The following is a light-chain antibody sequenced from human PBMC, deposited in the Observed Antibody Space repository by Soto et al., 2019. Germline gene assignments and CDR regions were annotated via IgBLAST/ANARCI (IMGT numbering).Light chain of an antibody. V-gene: IGKV2-28*01. Sequence: EIVMTQSPLSLPVTPGEPASISCRSSQSLLHSNGYNYLDWYLQRPGQSPQLLIQLGSTRASGVXDXXSGSGSGTDFTLKISRVEAEDVGIYFCMQGLRPPYTFGQGTKLEIK. J-gene: IGKJ2*01. CDR3: MQGLRPPYT. CDR1: QSLLHSNGYNY. CDR2: LGS.